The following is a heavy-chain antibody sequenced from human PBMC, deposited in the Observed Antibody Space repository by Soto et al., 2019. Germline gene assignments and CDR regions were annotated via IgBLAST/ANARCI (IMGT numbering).Heavy chain of an antibody. Sequence: QVQLVESGGGVVQPGTSLKLSCAASGFTFDDFGFHWVRQAPGKGLEWVVTLSYDGSHEYYADSVKRRFTISRDNSKITLYLQMNSLKTEDTAMYYCAKEMFPRTVLDSSSPWGDYWGQGTLVTVSS. V-gene: IGHV3-30*18. J-gene: IGHJ4*02. CDR2: LSYDGSHE. CDR3: AKEMFPRTVLDSSSPWGDY. D-gene: IGHD3-22*01. CDR1: GFTFDDFG.